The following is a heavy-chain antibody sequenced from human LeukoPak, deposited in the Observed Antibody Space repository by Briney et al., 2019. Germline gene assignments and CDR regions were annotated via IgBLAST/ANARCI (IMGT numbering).Heavy chain of an antibody. V-gene: IGHV5-51*01. CDR3: ARGNSYGYRRFDY. CDR1: GYSFTSYW. Sequence: GESLKISCKGSGYSFTSYWIGWVRQMPGKGLEWMGIIYPADSDIRYSPSFEGQVTISADKSITTVYLQWSGLTASDTAMYYCARGNSYGYRRFDYWGQGTLVTVSS. D-gene: IGHD5-18*01. CDR2: IYPADSDI. J-gene: IGHJ4*02.